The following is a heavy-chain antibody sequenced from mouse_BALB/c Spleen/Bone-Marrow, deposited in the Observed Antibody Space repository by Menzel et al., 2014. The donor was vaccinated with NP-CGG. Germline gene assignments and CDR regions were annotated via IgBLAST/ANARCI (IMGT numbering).Heavy chain of an antibody. CDR2: ISGGGST. Sequence: EVKLVESGGGLVKPGGSLKLSCAASGFTFSSYGMSWVRQTPEKRLEWVASISGGGSTYYPDSVKGRFTISRDNARNILYLQMSGLRSEDTAMYYCARKGWLLFDYWGQGTTLTVSS. CDR3: ARKGWLLFDY. J-gene: IGHJ2*01. D-gene: IGHD2-3*01. V-gene: IGHV5-6-5*01. CDR1: GFTFSSYG.